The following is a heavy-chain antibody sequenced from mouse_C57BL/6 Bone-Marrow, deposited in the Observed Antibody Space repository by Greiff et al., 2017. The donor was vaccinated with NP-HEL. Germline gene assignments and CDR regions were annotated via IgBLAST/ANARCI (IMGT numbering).Heavy chain of an antibody. CDR1: GYTFTSYW. CDR2: IDPSDSYT. D-gene: IGHD1-1*01. J-gene: IGHJ2*01. Sequence: QVQLQQPGAELVKPGASVKLSCKASGYTFTSYWMQWVKQRPGQGLEWIGEIDPSDSYTNYNQKFKGKATLTVDTSSSTAYMQLSSLTSEDSAVYYCARLDYYYGKEFDYWGQGTTLTVSS. CDR3: ARLDYYYGKEFDY. V-gene: IGHV1-50*01.